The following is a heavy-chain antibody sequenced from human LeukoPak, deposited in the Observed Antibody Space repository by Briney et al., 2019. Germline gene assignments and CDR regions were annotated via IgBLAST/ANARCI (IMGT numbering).Heavy chain of an antibody. J-gene: IGHJ4*02. Sequence: GGSLRLSCAASGFTFSNAWMSWVRQAPGKGLEWVSYISSSGSTIYYADSVKGRFTISRDNAKNSLYLQMNSLRAEDTAVYYCARFFRDRTVTPLYYFDCWGQGTLVTVSS. CDR3: ARFFRDRTVTPLYYFDC. V-gene: IGHV3-11*01. CDR1: GFTFSNAW. D-gene: IGHD4-17*01. CDR2: ISSSGSTI.